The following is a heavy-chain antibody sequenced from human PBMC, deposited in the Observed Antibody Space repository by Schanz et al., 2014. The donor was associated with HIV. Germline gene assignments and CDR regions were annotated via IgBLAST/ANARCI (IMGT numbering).Heavy chain of an antibody. D-gene: IGHD3-22*01. CDR2: ISAYNGKT. CDR3: AKDLGSDYYRSSEYFYFYGMDV. V-gene: IGHV1-18*01. CDR1: GYTFTSYG. Sequence: QVQLVQSGAEVKKPGASVKVSCKASGYTFTSYGINWVRQAPGQGLEWMGWISAYNGKTNYARKVQGRVTMTTDTSTSTAYMELRSLRSDDTALYYCAKDLGSDYYRSSEYFYFYGMDVWGQGTTVIVSS. J-gene: IGHJ6*02.